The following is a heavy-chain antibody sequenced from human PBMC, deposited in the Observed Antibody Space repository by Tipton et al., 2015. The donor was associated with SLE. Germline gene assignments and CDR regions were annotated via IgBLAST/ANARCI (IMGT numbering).Heavy chain of an antibody. J-gene: IGHJ4*02. CDR1: GGSFSGYY. CDR3: ATSHERHSSGCTFDY. Sequence: TLSLTCAVYGGSFSGYYWSWIRQPPGKWLEWIGEINHSGSTNYNPSLKSRVTISVDTSKNQFSLKLSSVTAADTAVYYCATSHERHSSGCTFDYWGQGTLVTVSS. V-gene: IGHV4-34*01. CDR2: INHSGST. D-gene: IGHD6-19*01.